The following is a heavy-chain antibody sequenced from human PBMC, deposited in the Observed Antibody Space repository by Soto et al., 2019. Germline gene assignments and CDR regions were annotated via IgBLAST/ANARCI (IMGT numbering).Heavy chain of an antibody. J-gene: IGHJ4*02. CDR2: IIPMFGTP. CDR3: ATSEGGDGYSFDY. Sequence: SLKVSCKASGVTFNRQDMRWVRQAPGQGLEWMGGIIPMFGTPHYAEKFQDRVTITADESTGTAYLELSSLTSEDTAVYYCATSEGGDGYSFDYWGPGXLVTVYS. CDR1: GVTFNRQD. V-gene: IGHV1-69*13. D-gene: IGHD3-16*01.